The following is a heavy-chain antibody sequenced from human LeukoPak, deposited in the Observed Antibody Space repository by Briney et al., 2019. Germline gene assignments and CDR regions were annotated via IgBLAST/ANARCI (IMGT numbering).Heavy chain of an antibody. V-gene: IGHV4-59*08. CDR1: GGSLSGYY. D-gene: IGHD1-26*01. J-gene: IGHJ4*02. CDR2: IYYSGST. Sequence: PSETLSLTCTVSGGSLSGYYWSWIRQPPGKGLEWIGYIYYSGSTNYNPSLKSRVTISVDTSKNQFSLKLSSVTAADTAVYYCARLVYSGSHWLSETFDYWGQGTLVTVSS. CDR3: ARLVYSGSHWLSETFDY.